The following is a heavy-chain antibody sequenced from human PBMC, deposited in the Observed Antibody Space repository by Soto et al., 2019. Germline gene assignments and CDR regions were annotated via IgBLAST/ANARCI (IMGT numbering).Heavy chain of an antibody. CDR3: ANDEAAAATVLFDP. CDR2: ISGSGGST. V-gene: IGHV3-23*01. D-gene: IGHD6-13*01. CDR1: GFTFSSYA. J-gene: IGHJ5*02. Sequence: EVQLLESGGGLVQPGGSLRLSCAASGFTFSSYAMSWVRQAPGKGLEWVSAISGSGGSTYYADSVQGRFTISRDKSKNTLYLQMNSLGAEDTAVYYCANDEAAAATVLFDPWGQGTLVTVAS.